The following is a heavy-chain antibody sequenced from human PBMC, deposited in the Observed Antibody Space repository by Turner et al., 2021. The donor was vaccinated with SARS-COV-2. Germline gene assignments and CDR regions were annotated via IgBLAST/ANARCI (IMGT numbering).Heavy chain of an antibody. CDR2: FDPEDGET. J-gene: IGHJ4*02. CDR3: ATGYAYCGGDCSIHY. V-gene: IGHV1-24*01. D-gene: IGHD2-21*02. CDR1: GYTLIELS. Sequence: QVPLVQSGAEVKKPGASVKVSCTVSGYTLIELSMHWVRQAPGKGLEWMGGFDPEDGETIYAQKFQGRVTMTEDTSTDTAYMELSSLRSEDTAVYYCATGYAYCGGDCSIHYWGQGTLVTVSS.